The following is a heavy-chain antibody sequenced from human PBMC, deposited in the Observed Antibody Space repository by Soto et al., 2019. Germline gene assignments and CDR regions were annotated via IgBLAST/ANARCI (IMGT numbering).Heavy chain of an antibody. J-gene: IGHJ4*02. CDR3: ARDRAFDLCDY. CDR1: GYTFTSYG. D-gene: IGHD2-2*01. CDR2: ISAYNGNT. Sequence: QVQLVQSGAEVKKPGASVKVSCKASGYTFTSYGISWVRQAPGQGPEWMGWISAYNGNTNYAQKLQGRVTMTTDTATSTSNMDLRILRPNDTAVDDYARDRAFDLCDYWGQGTLVTVSS. V-gene: IGHV1-18*01.